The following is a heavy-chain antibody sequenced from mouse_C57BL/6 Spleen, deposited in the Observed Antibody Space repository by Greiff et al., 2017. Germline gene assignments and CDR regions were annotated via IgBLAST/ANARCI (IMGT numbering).Heavy chain of an antibody. CDR2: IDPSDSET. Sequence: QVQLQQPGAELVRPGSSVKLSCKASGYTFTSYWMHWVKQRPIQGLEWIGNIDPSDSETHYNQKFKDKATLAVDKSSRTAYMQLSSLTSEVSAVYYCAREGLSYYFDYWGQGTTLTVSS. J-gene: IGHJ2*01. D-gene: IGHD3-1*01. V-gene: IGHV1-52*01. CDR3: AREGLSYYFDY. CDR1: GYTFTSYW.